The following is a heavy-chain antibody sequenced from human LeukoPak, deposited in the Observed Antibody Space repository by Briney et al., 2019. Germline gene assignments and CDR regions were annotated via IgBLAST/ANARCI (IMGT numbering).Heavy chain of an antibody. CDR2: IKQDGSEK. V-gene: IGHV3-7*01. D-gene: IGHD2-15*01. Sequence: PGGSLRLSCAASGFTFSSYWMSWVRQAPGKGLEWVANIKQDGSEKYYVDSVKGRFTISRDSAKNSLYLQMNSLRAEDTAVYYCARAADCSGGSCYVGYWGQGTLVTVSS. CDR1: GFTFSSYW. CDR3: ARAADCSGGSCYVGY. J-gene: IGHJ4*02.